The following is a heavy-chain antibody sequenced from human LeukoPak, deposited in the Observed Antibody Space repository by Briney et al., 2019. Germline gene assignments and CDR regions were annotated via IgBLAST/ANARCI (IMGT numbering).Heavy chain of an antibody. CDR2: ISAYNGNT. V-gene: IGHV1-18*01. CDR1: GYSFTSSG. D-gene: IGHD6-13*01. J-gene: IGHJ4*02. Sequence: ASVKVSCKASGYSFTSSGFSWVRQAPGHGLEWMGRISAYNGNTNYAQNLQGRVTMTTDTSTSTAYMELRSLRSDDTAVYYCARDSMASAGGYYFDYWGQGTLVTVSS. CDR3: ARDSMASAGGYYFDY.